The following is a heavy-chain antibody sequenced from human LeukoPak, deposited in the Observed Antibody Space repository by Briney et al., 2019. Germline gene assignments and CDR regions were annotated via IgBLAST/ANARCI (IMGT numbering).Heavy chain of an antibody. CDR1: GFTFSSYA. D-gene: IGHD1-26*01. Sequence: GGPQTLSCAASGFTFSSYAMHGRRQAREKGLEYVTAISSNGDSKYYANSEKGRFTISRDNSQNTLYRQRGSLRAEDMAVYCCARGWWELRAFDIWGQGTMVTVSS. J-gene: IGHJ3*02. CDR2: ISSNGDSK. CDR3: ARGWWELRAFDI. V-gene: IGHV3-64*01.